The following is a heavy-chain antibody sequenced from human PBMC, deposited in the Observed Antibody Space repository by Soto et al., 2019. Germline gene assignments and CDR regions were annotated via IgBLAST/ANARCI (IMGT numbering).Heavy chain of an antibody. CDR2: INHLGSI. CDR1: GGSLSDYF. V-gene: IGHV4-34*01. CDR3: ARGGISHWAYFYYMDV. Sequence: PSATLSLTCVVSGGSLSDYFWSWIRQPPGMALEWIGEINHLGSINYNPSLKSRVTMSVDTSKNQFSLTLNSVTAADTATYYCARGGISHWAYFYYMDVWDRGTTVTVS. J-gene: IGHJ6*03. D-gene: IGHD2-21*01.